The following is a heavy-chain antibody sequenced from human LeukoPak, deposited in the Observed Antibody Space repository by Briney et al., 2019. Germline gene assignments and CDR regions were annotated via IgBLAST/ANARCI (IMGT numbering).Heavy chain of an antibody. CDR2: VIPIFGTA. Sequence: AGNRCCNAVGLTFTSSAISWVRRAPGQGLEWMGGVIPIFGTANFAQKVQGRVTITADQSTSTAYMQMSSLRSEDTAVYYCASEPPAPVARDWYFDLWGRGNLVTVSS. CDR3: ASEPPAPVARDWYFDL. CDR1: GLTFTSSA. V-gene: IGHV1-69*01. D-gene: IGHD4-23*01. J-gene: IGHJ2*01.